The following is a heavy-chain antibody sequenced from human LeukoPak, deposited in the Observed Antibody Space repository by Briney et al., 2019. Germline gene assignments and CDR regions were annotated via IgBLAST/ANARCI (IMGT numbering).Heavy chain of an antibody. J-gene: IGHJ5*02. CDR2: IYYSGST. Sequence: SETLSLTCTVPGGSVSSGSYYWSWIRQPPGKGLEWIGYIYYSGSTNYNPSLKSRVTISVDTSKNQFSLKLSSVTAADTAVYYCAREMVRGVTHAWGQGTLVTVSS. CDR3: AREMVRGVTHA. CDR1: GGSVSSGSYY. D-gene: IGHD3-10*01. V-gene: IGHV4-61*01.